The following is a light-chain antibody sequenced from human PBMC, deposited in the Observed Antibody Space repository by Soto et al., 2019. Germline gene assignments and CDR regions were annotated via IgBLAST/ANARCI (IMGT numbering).Light chain of an antibody. CDR2: EDT. Sequence: QSALTQPASVSGSPGQSITISCTATSSDVTDFQYVSWYLHHPGKAPKLLIYEDTKRPSGVSNRFSGSRSGNTASLTVSGLQAEDETDYYCCSYAGSSTYVFGTGTKLTVL. CDR3: CSYAGSSTYV. V-gene: IGLV2-23*01. J-gene: IGLJ1*01. CDR1: SSDVTDFQY.